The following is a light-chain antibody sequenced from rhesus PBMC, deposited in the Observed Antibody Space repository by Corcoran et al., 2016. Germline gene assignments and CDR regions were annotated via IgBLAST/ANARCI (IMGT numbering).Light chain of an antibody. V-gene: IGKV1-22*01. CDR1: QGISNW. CDR2: KAA. J-gene: IGKJ1*01. Sequence: DIQMTQSPSSLSASVGDTVTITCRASQGISNWLAWYQQKPGKAPQLLIYKAAILQSGVPSRFSGIISGTDFTLTINSLQSEDFATYHCQQYDSRPWTFGQGTKVEIK. CDR3: QQYDSRPWT.